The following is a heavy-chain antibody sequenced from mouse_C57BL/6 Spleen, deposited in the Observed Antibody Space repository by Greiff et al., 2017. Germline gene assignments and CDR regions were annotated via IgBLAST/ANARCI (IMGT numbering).Heavy chain of an antibody. D-gene: IGHD1-1*01. V-gene: IGHV1-82*01. Sequence: QVQLQQSGPELVKPGASVKISCKASGYAFSSSWMNWVKQRPGKGLEWIGRIYPGDGDTNYNGKFKGKATLTADKSSSTAYMQLSSLTSEDSAVYFCARSEYSSTVVGGSYWGQGTLVTVSA. CDR1: GYAFSSSW. CDR3: ARSEYSSTVVGGSY. J-gene: IGHJ3*01. CDR2: IYPGDGDT.